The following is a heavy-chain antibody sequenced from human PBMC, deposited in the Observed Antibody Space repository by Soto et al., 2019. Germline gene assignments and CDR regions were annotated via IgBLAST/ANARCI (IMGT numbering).Heavy chain of an antibody. D-gene: IGHD1-26*01. J-gene: IGHJ4*02. CDR3: AKRSPSGTYYFDY. V-gene: IGHV3-23*01. CDR1: GFTFTSYA. CDR2: IGIRTGDL. Sequence: GGSLRLSCAASGFTFTSYAMTWVRQGPGKGLKWVSSIGIRTGDLLYADSVKGRFTISRDNSINTLYLQMNSLRTEDTAIYYCAKRSPSGTYYFDYWGQGTLVTVSS.